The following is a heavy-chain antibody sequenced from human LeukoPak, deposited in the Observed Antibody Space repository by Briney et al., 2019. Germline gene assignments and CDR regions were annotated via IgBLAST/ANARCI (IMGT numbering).Heavy chain of an antibody. CDR1: GGTFSSYA. J-gene: IGHJ4*02. Sequence: SVKVSCKASGGTFSSYAISWVRQAPGQGLEWMGRIIPIFGTANYAQKFQGRVTITTDESTSTAYMELSSLRSADTAVYYCARTNYGSGSHYNGNFDYWGQGTLVTVSS. D-gene: IGHD3-10*01. CDR2: IIPIFGTA. V-gene: IGHV1-69*05. CDR3: ARTNYGSGSHYNGNFDY.